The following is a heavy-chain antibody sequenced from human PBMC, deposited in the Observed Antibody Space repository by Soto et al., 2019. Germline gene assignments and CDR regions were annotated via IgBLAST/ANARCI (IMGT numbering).Heavy chain of an antibody. CDR2: ISAYNGNT. CDR1: GYTFTSYG. Sequence: ASVKVSCKASGYTFTSYGISWVRQAPGQGLEWMGWISAYNGNTNYAQKLQGRVTMTTDTSTSTAYMELRSLRSDDTAVYYCARYKLVNYSRASYYYGMDVWGQGTTVTVSS. J-gene: IGHJ6*02. V-gene: IGHV1-18*04. D-gene: IGHD4-4*01. CDR3: ARYKLVNYSRASYYYGMDV.